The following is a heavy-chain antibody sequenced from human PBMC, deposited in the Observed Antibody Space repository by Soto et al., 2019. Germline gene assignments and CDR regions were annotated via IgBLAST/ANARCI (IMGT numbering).Heavy chain of an antibody. CDR3: VRQNWDSYFSYFDS. V-gene: IGHV3-48*01. CDR1: GFTFSSYS. CDR2: ISSSSSAI. Sequence: PGGSLRLSCAASGFTFSSYSMNWVRQAPGKGLEWISYISSSSSAIYYVDTVRGRFTGSRDNAKNSLYLQMNSLRVEDAAVYYCVRQNWDSYFSYFDSWGQGTLVTVSS. D-gene: IGHD2-21*01. J-gene: IGHJ4*02.